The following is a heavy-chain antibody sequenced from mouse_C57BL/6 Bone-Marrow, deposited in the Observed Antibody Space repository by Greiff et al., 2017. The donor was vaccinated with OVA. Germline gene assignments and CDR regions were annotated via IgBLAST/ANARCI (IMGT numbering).Heavy chain of an antibody. CDR2: IYTGSGST. Sequence: QVQLQQPGAELVKPGASVKMSCKASGYTFTSYWITWVKQRPGQGLEWMGDIYTGSGSTNYNEKIKRKATLTVDTSSITAYMHLSSLTSEDSEVYYCAPYDYCFDYWGQGTTLTVSS. J-gene: IGHJ2*01. CDR1: GYTFTSYW. V-gene: IGHV1-55*01. D-gene: IGHD2-4*01. CDR3: APYDYCFDY.